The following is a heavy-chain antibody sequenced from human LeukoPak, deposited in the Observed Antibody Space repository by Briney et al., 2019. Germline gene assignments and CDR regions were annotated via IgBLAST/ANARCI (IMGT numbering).Heavy chain of an antibody. CDR2: IKQDGSEK. CDR1: GFTFSSYW. D-gene: IGHD3-10*01. V-gene: IGHV3-7*01. CDR3: ARDSSLVGGSGSYYYYYYYMDV. J-gene: IGHJ6*03. Sequence: GGSLRLSCAASGFTFSSYWMSWVRQAPGKWLEWVATIKQDGSEKYYVDSVKGRFTISRDNAKNSLYLQMNSLRAEDTAVYYCARDSSLVGGSGSYYYYYYYMDVWGKGTTVTISS.